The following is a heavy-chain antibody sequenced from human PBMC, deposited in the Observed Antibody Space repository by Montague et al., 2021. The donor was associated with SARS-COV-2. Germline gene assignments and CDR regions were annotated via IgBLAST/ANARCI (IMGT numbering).Heavy chain of an antibody. CDR1: GGSFGNDH. Sequence: SETLSLTCAVYGGSFGNDHWSWIRQPPGKGLEWIGDIKQSGSTNYNPSLKSRVTISVDTSKNQFSLKLTSVTAADTAVYFCARGPLSVSMIVVVFTSASYYFDYWGQGAQVTVSS. D-gene: IGHD3-22*01. J-gene: IGHJ4*02. CDR3: ARGPLSVSMIVVVFTSASYYFDY. V-gene: IGHV4-34*01. CDR2: IKQSGST.